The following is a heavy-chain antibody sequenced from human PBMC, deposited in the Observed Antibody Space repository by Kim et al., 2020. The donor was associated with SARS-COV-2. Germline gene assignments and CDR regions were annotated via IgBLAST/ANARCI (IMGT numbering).Heavy chain of an antibody. V-gene: IGHV3-33*01. CDR2: IWYDGSNK. CDR1: GFTFSSYG. CDR3: AREFGYCSSTSCYNYYYMDV. D-gene: IGHD2-2*03. J-gene: IGHJ6*03. Sequence: GGSLRLSCAASGFTFSSYGMHWVRQAPGKGLEWVAVIWYDGSNKYYAYSVTGRFTISNDNSKKTQTLQMQSMRADDTAVYYCAREFGYCSSTSCYNYYYMDVWGKGTTVTVSS.